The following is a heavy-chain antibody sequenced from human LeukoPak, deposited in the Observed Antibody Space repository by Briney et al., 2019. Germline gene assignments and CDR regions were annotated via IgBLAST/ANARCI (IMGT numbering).Heavy chain of an antibody. CDR1: RTRITTYW. J-gene: IGHJ3*02. Sequence: PKISSKAYRTRITTYWNSHPRQIPANALTYNEIIYPGDSNTRYSPSLQGQVTISADKSISTAYLQWSSLKASDTAMYYCARPRSSSAYNAFDIWGQGTMVTVSS. CDR2: IYPGDSNT. CDR3: ARPRSSSAYNAFDI. V-gene: IGHV5-51*01. D-gene: IGHD6-25*01.